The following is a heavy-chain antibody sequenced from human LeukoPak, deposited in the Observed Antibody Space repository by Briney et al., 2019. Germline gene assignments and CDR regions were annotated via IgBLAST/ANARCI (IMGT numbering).Heavy chain of an antibody. Sequence: SVKVSCKASGGTFSSYAISWVRQAPGRGLEWMGRIIPILGIANYAQKFQGRVTITADKSTSTAYMELSSLRSEDTAVYYCARDLTYYDSSGYYLEGPSYYFDYWGQGTLVTVSS. D-gene: IGHD3-22*01. CDR2: IIPILGIA. V-gene: IGHV1-69*04. CDR1: GGTFSSYA. J-gene: IGHJ4*02. CDR3: ARDLTYYDSSGYYLEGPSYYFDY.